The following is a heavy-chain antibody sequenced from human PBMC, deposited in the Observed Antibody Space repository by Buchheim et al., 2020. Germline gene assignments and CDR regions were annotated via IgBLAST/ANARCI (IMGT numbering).Heavy chain of an antibody. CDR3: ARDPLKYDFWSGYQGENYFDY. D-gene: IGHD3-3*01. J-gene: IGHJ4*02. Sequence: EVQLVESGGGLVKPGGSLRLSCAASGFTFSSYSMNWVRQAPGKGLEWVSSISSSSSYIYYADSVKGRFTISRDNAKNSLYLQMNSLRAEDTAVYYCARDPLKYDFWSGYQGENYFDYWGQGTL. CDR2: ISSSSSYI. CDR1: GFTFSSYS. V-gene: IGHV3-21*01.